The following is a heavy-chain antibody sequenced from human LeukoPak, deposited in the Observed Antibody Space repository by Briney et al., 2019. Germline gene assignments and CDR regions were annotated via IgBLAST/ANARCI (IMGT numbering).Heavy chain of an antibody. Sequence: GGSLRLSCAASGFTFSSYSMNWVRQAPGKGLEWVSSISSSSSYIYYADSLKGRFTISRDISKNTLYLQMNSLRAEDTAVYYCARDPFYGSGSYYNGDYWGQGTLVTVSS. CDR1: GFTFSSYS. J-gene: IGHJ4*02. D-gene: IGHD3-10*01. CDR3: ARDPFYGSGSYYNGDY. V-gene: IGHV3-21*01. CDR2: ISSSSSYI.